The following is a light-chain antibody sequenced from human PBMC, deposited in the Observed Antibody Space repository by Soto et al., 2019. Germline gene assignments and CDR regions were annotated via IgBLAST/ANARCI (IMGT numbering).Light chain of an antibody. J-gene: IGKJ4*01. CDR3: QQYNIWPSFS. Sequence: EIVLTQSPATLSASPGERATLSCRASQSVSTNLAWYQQEPGQAPRLLIHSVSSRATGIPARFSGSGSGTESTLTISSLQSEDFAVYFCQQYNIWPSFSFGGGTKVEIK. CDR2: SVS. V-gene: IGKV3-15*01. CDR1: QSVSTN.